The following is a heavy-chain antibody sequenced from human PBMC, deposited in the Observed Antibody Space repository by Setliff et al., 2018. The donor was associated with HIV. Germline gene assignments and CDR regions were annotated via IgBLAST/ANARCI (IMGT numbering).Heavy chain of an antibody. J-gene: IGHJ2*01. CDR1: GYTFSNYG. CDR3: ARDHHSGRGSNFPWYSDL. Sequence: SVKVSCKASGYTFSNYGITWVRQAPGQGLEWMGWITSYNGNTNYAKKFKGRVTMTTDTSTSTAYMELKSLRSEDTAVYYCARDHHSGRGSNFPWYSDLWGRGTLVTVS. V-gene: IGHV1-18*01. CDR2: ITSYNGNT. D-gene: IGHD1-26*01.